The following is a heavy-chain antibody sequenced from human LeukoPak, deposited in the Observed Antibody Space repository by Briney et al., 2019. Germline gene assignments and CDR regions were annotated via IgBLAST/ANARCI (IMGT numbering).Heavy chain of an antibody. V-gene: IGHV4-39*07. CDR2: IYYSGGT. Sequence: SETLSLTCTVSGGSISSSSYYWGWIRQPPGKGLEWIGSIYYSGGTYYNPSLKSRVTISVDTSKNQLSLKLSSVTAADTAVYYCARGAVANDGFDIWGQGTMVTVSS. J-gene: IGHJ3*02. CDR3: ARGAVANDGFDI. D-gene: IGHD6-19*01. CDR1: GGSISSSSYY.